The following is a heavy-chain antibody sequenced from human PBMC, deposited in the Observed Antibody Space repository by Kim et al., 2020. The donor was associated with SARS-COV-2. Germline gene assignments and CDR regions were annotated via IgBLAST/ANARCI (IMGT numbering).Heavy chain of an antibody. Sequence: ASVKVSCKASGYAFTNYGIAWARQAPGQGLEWLGWISTYRGNVNYADNLRDRITMTADTSTNTAFVELRSLRPDDTAVYYCAKWGQLRGMDVWGQGTTVIVSS. CDR2: ISTYRGNV. V-gene: IGHV1-18*04. CDR1: GYAFTNYG. CDR3: AKWGQLRGMDV. D-gene: IGHD1-26*01. J-gene: IGHJ6*02.